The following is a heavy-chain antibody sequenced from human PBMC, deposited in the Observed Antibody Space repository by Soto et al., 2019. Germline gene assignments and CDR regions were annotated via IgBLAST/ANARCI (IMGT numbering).Heavy chain of an antibody. Sequence: QVQLVESGGGVVQPGRSLRLSCAASGFTFSYHALNWVRQAPGKGLEWVAVISYDGDNKYIAESVKGRFTISRDNSKNTVSLQMNSLRTEDTAMYFCARGTTTSADSAMDVWGQGTTVTVSS. J-gene: IGHJ6*02. CDR1: GFTFSYHA. CDR2: ISYDGDNK. D-gene: IGHD1-1*01. V-gene: IGHV3-30-3*01. CDR3: ARGTTTSADSAMDV.